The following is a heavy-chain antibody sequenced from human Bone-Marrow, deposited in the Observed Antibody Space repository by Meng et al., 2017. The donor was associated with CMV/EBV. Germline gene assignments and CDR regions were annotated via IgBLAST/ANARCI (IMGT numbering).Heavy chain of an antibody. Sequence: GGSLRLSCAASGFTFSSYGMHWVRQAPGKGLEWVAFIRYDGSNKYYADSVKGRFTISRDNSKNTLYLQMNSLRAEDTAVYYCAKNTIQLGYCSGGSCYGTDYWGQRTLVTVSS. CDR2: IRYDGSNK. V-gene: IGHV3-30*02. CDR1: GFTFSSYG. J-gene: IGHJ4*02. CDR3: AKNTIQLGYCSGGSCYGTDY. D-gene: IGHD2-15*01.